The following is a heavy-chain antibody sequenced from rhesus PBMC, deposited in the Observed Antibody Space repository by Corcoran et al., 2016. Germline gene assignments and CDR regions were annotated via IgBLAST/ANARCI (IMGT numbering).Heavy chain of an antibody. CDR3: ARDRTYYYGSGHDY. V-gene: IGHV4S19*01. Sequence: QVQLQESGPGLVKPSETLSLTCAVSGGSISSSNCWSWIRQPPGKGLEWVGDNSGSSSSTYYNPSLKSRVTISKDTSKNQFSLKLSSVTAADTAVYYCARDRTYYYGSGHDYWGQGVLVTVSS. CDR1: GGSISSSNC. D-gene: IGHD3-28*01. J-gene: IGHJ4*01. CDR2: NSGSSSST.